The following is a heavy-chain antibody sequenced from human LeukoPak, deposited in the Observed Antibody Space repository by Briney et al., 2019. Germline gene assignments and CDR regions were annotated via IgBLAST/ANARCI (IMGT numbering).Heavy chain of an antibody. D-gene: IGHD2-2*01. V-gene: IGHV4-39*07. J-gene: IGHJ4*02. CDR1: GGSIRSSSYY. CDR2: IYYSGST. Sequence: PSETLSLTCTVSGGSIRSSSYYWGWIRQPPGKGLEWIGSIYYSGSTYNNPSLKSRVTISVATSRNQFSLKVTSVTAADTAVYYCARDVVAAVGSFDYWGQGTQVTVSS. CDR3: ARDVVAAVGSFDY.